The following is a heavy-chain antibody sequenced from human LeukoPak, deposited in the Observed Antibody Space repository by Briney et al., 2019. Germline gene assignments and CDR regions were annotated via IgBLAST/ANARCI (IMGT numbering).Heavy chain of an antibody. Sequence: WASVKVSCKASGGTFSSYAISWVRQAPGQGLEWMGGIIPIFGTANYAQKFQGRVTITADKSTSTAYMELSSLRSEDTAVYYRARGLNDFGGNSDYWGQGTLVTVSS. D-gene: IGHD4-23*01. CDR2: IIPIFGTA. CDR3: ARGLNDFGGNSDY. V-gene: IGHV1-69*06. J-gene: IGHJ4*02. CDR1: GGTFSSYA.